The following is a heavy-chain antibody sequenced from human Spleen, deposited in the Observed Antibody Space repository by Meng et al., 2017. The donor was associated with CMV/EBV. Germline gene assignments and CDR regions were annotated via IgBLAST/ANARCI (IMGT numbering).Heavy chain of an antibody. CDR2: IYRFESST. CDR3: AKSPRGYCSSTSCSFHL. V-gene: IGHV3-23*03. CDR1: VTFSDYA. D-gene: IGHD2-2*01. Sequence: VTFSDYAMSWVRQTPGKGLEWVSVIYRFESSTYYADSVKGRFTISRDNARNTLYLQMNSLRTEDTAVYYCAKSPRGYCSSTSCSFHLWGQGTLVTVSS. J-gene: IGHJ5*02.